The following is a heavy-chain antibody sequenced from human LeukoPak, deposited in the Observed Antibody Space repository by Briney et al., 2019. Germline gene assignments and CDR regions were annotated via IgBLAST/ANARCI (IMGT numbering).Heavy chain of an antibody. Sequence: GGSLRLSCSASGFTFSSNAMRWVRQAPGKGLEYVSAISSNGGSTYYADSVKGRFTISRDNSKNTLYLQMSSLRAEDTAVYYCVKGYCSSISCYGDYWGQGTLVTVSS. V-gene: IGHV3-64D*09. CDR2: ISSNGGST. D-gene: IGHD2-2*01. J-gene: IGHJ4*02. CDR1: GFTFSSNA. CDR3: VKGYCSSISCYGDY.